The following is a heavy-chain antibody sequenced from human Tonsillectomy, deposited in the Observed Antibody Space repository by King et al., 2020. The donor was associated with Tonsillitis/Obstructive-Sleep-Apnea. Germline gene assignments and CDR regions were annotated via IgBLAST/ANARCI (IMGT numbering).Heavy chain of an antibody. CDR2: IYYSGST. V-gene: IGHV4-39*01. CDR3: ARLEGIAAAGGGFDY. CDR1: GGSISSSSYY. D-gene: IGHD6-13*01. Sequence: LQLQESGPGLVKPSETLSLTCTVSGGSISSSSYYWGWIRQPPGKRLEWIGSIYYSGSTYYNPSLKSRVTISVDTSKNQFSLKLSSVTAADTAVYYCARLEGIAAAGGGFDYWGQGTLVTVSS. J-gene: IGHJ4*02.